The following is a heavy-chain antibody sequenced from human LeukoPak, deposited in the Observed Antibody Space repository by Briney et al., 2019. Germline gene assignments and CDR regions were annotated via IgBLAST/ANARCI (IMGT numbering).Heavy chain of an antibody. V-gene: IGHV3-7*03. CDR2: IKQDGSAK. J-gene: IGHJ4*02. CDR3: ARDNGWSADF. Sequence: GGSLRLSCAASGFTFSRHWMYWVRQAPGEGLEWVANIKQDGSAKPYVDSVKGRFTISRDNAKNSLFLQMNGLRAEDTAVYYCARDNGWSADFWGQGTLVTVSS. CDR1: GFTFSRHW. D-gene: IGHD2-15*01.